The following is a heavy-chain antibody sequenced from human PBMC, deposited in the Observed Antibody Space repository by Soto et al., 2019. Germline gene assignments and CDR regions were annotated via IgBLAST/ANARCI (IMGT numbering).Heavy chain of an antibody. V-gene: IGHV3-30*18. CDR3: AKDQGIAASHGID. Sequence: QVQLVESGGGVVQPGRSLRLSCAASGFTFNNYGMHWVRQAPGKGLEWVAVISNDGSDKYYVDSVKGRLTISRDNSKNTVYLQMYSLRAEDTAVYYCAKDQGIAASHGIDWGQGTMVTLSS. CDR2: ISNDGSDK. CDR1: GFTFNNYG. J-gene: IGHJ3*01. D-gene: IGHD6-13*01.